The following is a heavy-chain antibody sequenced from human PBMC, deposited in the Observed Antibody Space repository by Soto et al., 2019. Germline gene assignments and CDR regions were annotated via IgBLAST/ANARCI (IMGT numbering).Heavy chain of an antibody. CDR3: ARDAALPVEADRFDY. J-gene: IGHJ4*02. CDR1: GGSITSNVW. D-gene: IGHD2-15*01. Sequence: QVHLQESGPGLVKPSGTLSLTCAVSGGSITSNVWWSWIRQSPGKGLEWIGEAYHNGLTNYNPSLKSRVTMSTDTSKNQFSLKLTSVTAADTAMYYCARDAALPVEADRFDYWGQGTLVTVSS. CDR2: AYHNGLT. V-gene: IGHV4-4*02.